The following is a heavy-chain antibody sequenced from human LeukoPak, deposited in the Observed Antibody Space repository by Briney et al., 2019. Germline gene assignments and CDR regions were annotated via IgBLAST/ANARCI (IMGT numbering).Heavy chain of an antibody. Sequence: SVKVSFKASGGTFISYAISWVRQAPGQGLEWMGGILPIFGTANYAQTFQGRVTITADESTSTAYMELSSLRSEDTAVYYCARATVDIVATITLGAFDIWGQGTMVTVSS. V-gene: IGHV1-69*01. CDR1: GGTFISYA. CDR3: ARATVDIVATITLGAFDI. J-gene: IGHJ3*02. CDR2: ILPIFGTA. D-gene: IGHD5-12*01.